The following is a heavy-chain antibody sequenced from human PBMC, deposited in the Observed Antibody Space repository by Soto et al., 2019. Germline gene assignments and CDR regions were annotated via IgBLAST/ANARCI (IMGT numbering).Heavy chain of an antibody. CDR3: ARDRRGGRIAVAGTFDY. V-gene: IGHV3-48*03. Sequence: EVQLVESGGGLVQPGGSLRLSCAASGFTFSSYEMNWVRQAPGKGLEWVSYISSSGSTIYYADSVKGRFTISRDNAKNSLYLQMNSLRAEDTAVYYCARDRRGGRIAVAGTFDYWGQGTLVTVSS. CDR2: ISSSGSTI. J-gene: IGHJ4*02. CDR1: GFTFSSYE. D-gene: IGHD6-19*01.